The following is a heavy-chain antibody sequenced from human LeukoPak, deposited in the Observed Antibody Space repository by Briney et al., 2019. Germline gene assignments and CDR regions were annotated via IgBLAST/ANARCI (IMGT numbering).Heavy chain of an antibody. V-gene: IGHV2-70*17. D-gene: IGHD7-27*01. CDR1: GFSLSTSKIC. CDR2: VDWDDDK. CDR3: ARTVVKLPGDDTYYFDY. Sequence: GAGPALGKPTQTPTLTCTFSGFSLSTSKICVRWIPQPPGEALEGVARVDWDDDKFYSTSLETRLTISKGTSKNQVVLTMTNMDPVDTATYYCARTVVKLPGDDTYYFDYWGQGILVTVSS. J-gene: IGHJ4*02.